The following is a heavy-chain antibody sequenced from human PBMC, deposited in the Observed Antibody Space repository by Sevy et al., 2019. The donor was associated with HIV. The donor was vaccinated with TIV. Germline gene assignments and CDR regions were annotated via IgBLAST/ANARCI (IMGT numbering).Heavy chain of an antibody. J-gene: IGHJ6*03. D-gene: IGHD6-19*01. CDR3: ARARGSGRFYMDV. CDR1: GFTFSSYW. CDR2: IKQDGSEK. Sequence: GGSLRLSCAASGFTFSSYWMSWVRQAPGKGLEWXANIKQDGSEKYYVDSVKGRFTISRDNAKNSLYLQMNSLRAEDTAVYYCARARGSGRFYMDVWGKGTTVTVSS. V-gene: IGHV3-7*03.